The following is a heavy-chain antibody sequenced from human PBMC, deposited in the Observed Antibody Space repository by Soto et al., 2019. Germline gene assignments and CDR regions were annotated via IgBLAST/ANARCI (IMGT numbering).Heavy chain of an antibody. Sequence: ASVKVSCKASGYTFTSYGISWVRQAPGQGLEWMGWISAYNGNTNYAQKLQGRVTMTTDTSTSTAYMELRSLRSDDTAVYYCARDFPLGGFWSGYYDSNWFDPWGQGTLVTVSS. CDR3: ARDFPLGGFWSGYYDSNWFDP. J-gene: IGHJ5*02. D-gene: IGHD3-3*01. CDR1: GYTFTSYG. CDR2: ISAYNGNT. V-gene: IGHV1-18*01.